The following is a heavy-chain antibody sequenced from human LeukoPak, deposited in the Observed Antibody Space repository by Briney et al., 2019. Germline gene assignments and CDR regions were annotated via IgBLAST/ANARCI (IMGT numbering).Heavy chain of an antibody. V-gene: IGHV1-18*01. CDR2: ICVYNGNT. CDR1: GYIFTSYG. Sequence: ASVKVSCKASGYIFTSYGISWVRQAPGQGLEWMGWICVYNGNTNYPQRLQGRVTMTTDTSTTTAYMELRSLRPDDTAVYYCARDINGYYYDSHGYYPTDLWGQGTLVTVSS. D-gene: IGHD3-22*01. CDR3: ARDINGYYYDSHGYYPTDL. J-gene: IGHJ5*02.